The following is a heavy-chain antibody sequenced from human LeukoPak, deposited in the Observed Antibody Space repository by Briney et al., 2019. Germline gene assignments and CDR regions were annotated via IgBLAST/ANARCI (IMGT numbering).Heavy chain of an antibody. CDR2: IYTSGST. CDR3: ARGRGSYYGYYFDY. J-gene: IGHJ4*02. V-gene: IGHV4-61*02. D-gene: IGHD1-26*01. CDR1: GGSISSGSYY. Sequence: SQTLSLTCTVSGGSISSGSYYWSWIRQPAGTGLEWIGRIYTSGSTNYNPSLKSRVTISVDTSKNQFSLKLSSVTAADTAVYYCARGRGSYYGYYFDYWGQGTLVTVSS.